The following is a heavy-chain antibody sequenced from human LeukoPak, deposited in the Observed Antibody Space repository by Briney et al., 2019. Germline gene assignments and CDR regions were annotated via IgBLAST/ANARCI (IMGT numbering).Heavy chain of an antibody. CDR3: ARIGAYYYYYYMDV. D-gene: IGHD1-26*01. Sequence: SETLSLTCAVFGGSFGNYYWSWLRQPPGKGLEWIGEIKNSGSTNYNPSLTSRVTISLDLSKNQFSLKLTSVTAADTAVYYCARIGAYYYYYYMDVWAKGTTVTVSS. CDR1: GGSFGNYY. J-gene: IGHJ6*03. CDR2: IKNSGST. V-gene: IGHV4-34*01.